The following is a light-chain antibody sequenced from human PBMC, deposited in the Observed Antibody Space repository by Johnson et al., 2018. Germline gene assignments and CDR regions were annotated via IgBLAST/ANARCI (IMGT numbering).Light chain of an antibody. CDR3: GTWDSSLSAGNV. CDR2: ENN. J-gene: IGLJ1*01. CDR1: SSNIGNNY. Sequence: QSVLTQPPSVSAAPGQKVTISCSGSSSNIGNNYVSWYQQLPGTAPKLLIYENNKRPPGIPDRFSGSMSGTSATLGITGLQTGDEADYYCGTWDSSLSAGNVFGTGTKVTVL. V-gene: IGLV1-51*02.